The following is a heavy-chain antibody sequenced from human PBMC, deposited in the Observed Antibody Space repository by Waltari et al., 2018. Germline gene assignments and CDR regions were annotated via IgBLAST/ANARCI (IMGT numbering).Heavy chain of an antibody. Sequence: QLQLQESGPGLVKPSETLSLTCTVSGGSISSSSYYWGWIRQPPGKGLEWIGSIYYSGSNYYNPSLKSRVTISVDTSKNQFALKLSSVSAADTAVYYCARVSSLTAAGDFWGQGTLVTVSS. CDR1: GGSISSSSYY. V-gene: IGHV4-39*07. CDR3: ARVSSLTAAGDF. CDR2: IYYSGSN. J-gene: IGHJ4*02. D-gene: IGHD6-13*01.